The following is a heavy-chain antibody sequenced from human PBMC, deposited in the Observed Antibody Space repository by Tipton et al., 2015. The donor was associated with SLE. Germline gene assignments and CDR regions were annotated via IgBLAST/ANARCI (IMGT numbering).Heavy chain of an antibody. CDR3: ARVLGSYYGMDV. J-gene: IGHJ6*02. V-gene: IGHV3-30*04. Sequence: RSLRPSCAASGFTFSSYAMHWVRQAPGKGLEWVAVISYDGSNKYYADSVKGRFTISRDNSKNTLYLQMNSLRAEDTAVYYCARVLGSYYGMDVWGQGTTVTVSS. CDR2: ISYDGSNK. CDR1: GFTFSSYA.